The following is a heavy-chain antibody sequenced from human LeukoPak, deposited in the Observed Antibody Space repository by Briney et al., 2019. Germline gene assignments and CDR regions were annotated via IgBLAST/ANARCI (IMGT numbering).Heavy chain of an antibody. CDR1: GYTFTSYA. CDR2: INAGNGNT. D-gene: IGHD3-3*01. Sequence: GASVKASCKASGYTFTSYAMHWVRQAPGQRLEWMGWINAGNGNTKYSQKFQGRVTITRDTSASTAYMELSSLRSEDTAVYYCARDQDVLRFLEWLPHYYYGMDVWGQGTTVTVSS. J-gene: IGHJ6*02. V-gene: IGHV1-3*01. CDR3: ARDQDVLRFLEWLPHYYYGMDV.